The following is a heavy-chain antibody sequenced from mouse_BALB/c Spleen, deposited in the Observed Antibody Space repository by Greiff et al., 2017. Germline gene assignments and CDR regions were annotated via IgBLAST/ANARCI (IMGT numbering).Heavy chain of an antibody. J-gene: IGHJ3*01. D-gene: IGHD1-1*01. V-gene: IGHV5-9-4*01. Sequence: EVQLQQSGGGLVKPGGSLKLSCAASGFTFSSYAMSWVRQSPEKRLEWVAEISSGGSYTYYPDTVTGRFTISRDNAKNTLYLEMSSLRSEDTAMYYCARGGSHYYGSSLAYWGQGTLVTVSA. CDR1: GFTFSSYA. CDR2: ISSGGSYT. CDR3: ARGGSHYYGSSLAY.